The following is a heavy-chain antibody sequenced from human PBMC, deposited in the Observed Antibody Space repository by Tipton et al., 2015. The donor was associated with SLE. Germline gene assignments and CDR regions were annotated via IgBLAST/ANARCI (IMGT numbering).Heavy chain of an antibody. V-gene: IGHV4-59*01. CDR2: IHYSGST. CDR1: GGSISSYY. Sequence: TLSLTCTVSGGSISSYYWSWIRQPPGKGLEWIGYIHYSGSTNYNPSLKSRVTISVDTSKNQFSLKLSSVTAADTAVYYCARGIEWELYYFDYWGQGTLVTVSS. D-gene: IGHD1-26*01. CDR3: ARGIEWELYYFDY. J-gene: IGHJ4*02.